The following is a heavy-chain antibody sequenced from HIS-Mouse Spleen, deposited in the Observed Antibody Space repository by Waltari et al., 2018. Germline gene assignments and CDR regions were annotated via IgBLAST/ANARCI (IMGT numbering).Heavy chain of an antibody. V-gene: IGHV4-39*07. CDR3: AREIPYSSSWYDWYFDL. CDR2: IYYRGST. J-gene: IGHJ2*01. CDR1: GGSISSSSYY. Sequence: QLQLQESGPGLVKPSETLSLTCTVSGGSISSSSYYWGWIRQPPGKGLEWIGSIYYRGSTDYNPSLKSRVTISVDTSKSQFSLKLSSVTAADTAVYYCAREIPYSSSWYDWYFDLWGRGTLVTVSS. D-gene: IGHD6-13*01.